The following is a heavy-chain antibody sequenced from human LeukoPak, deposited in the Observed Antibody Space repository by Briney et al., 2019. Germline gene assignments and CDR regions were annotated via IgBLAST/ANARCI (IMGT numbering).Heavy chain of an antibody. J-gene: IGHJ4*02. CDR3: ARGTLYYGSESYDY. V-gene: IGHV3-48*03. CDR1: GFSFSNYE. D-gene: IGHD3-10*01. CDR2: ISYTGSTT. Sequence: HSGGSLRLSCAASGFSFSNYEMNWVRQAPGKGLEWISYISYTGSTTYQPDSVKGRFTISRDNAKKSLYLQMKSLRAEDTAVYYCARGTLYYGSESYDYWGQGTLVAVSS.